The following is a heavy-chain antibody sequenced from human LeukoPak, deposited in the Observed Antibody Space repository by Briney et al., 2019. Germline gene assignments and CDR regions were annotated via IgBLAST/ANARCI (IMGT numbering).Heavy chain of an antibody. V-gene: IGHV4-38-2*01. J-gene: IGHJ2*01. D-gene: IGHD3-9*01. CDR3: ARRHDYDILTGYYHWYFDL. CDR1: GYSISSGYY. Sequence: KPSETLSLTCAVSGYSISSGYYWGWIRQPPGKGLEWIGSIYHSGSTYYNPSLKSRVTISVDTSKNQFSLKPSSVTAADTAVYYCARRHDYDILTGYYHWYFDLWGRGTLVTVSS. CDR2: IYHSGST.